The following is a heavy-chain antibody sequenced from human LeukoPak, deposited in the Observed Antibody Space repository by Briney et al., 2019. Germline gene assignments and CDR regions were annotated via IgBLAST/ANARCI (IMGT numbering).Heavy chain of an antibody. CDR2: ISYDGSNK. CDR3: AKDGDPSPNYYGSGSYQFDY. CDR1: GFTFSSYG. Sequence: PGRSLRLSCAASGFTFSSYGMHWVRQAPGKGLEWVAVISYDGSNKYYADSVKGRFTISRDNSKNTLYLQMNSLRAEDTAVYYCAKDGDPSPNYYGSGSYQFDYWGQGTLVTVSS. V-gene: IGHV3-30*18. D-gene: IGHD3-10*01. J-gene: IGHJ4*02.